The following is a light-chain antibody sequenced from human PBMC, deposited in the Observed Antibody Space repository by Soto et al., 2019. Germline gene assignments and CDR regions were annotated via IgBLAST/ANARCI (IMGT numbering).Light chain of an antibody. J-gene: IGLJ2*01. CDR1: SSDVGGSNY. Sequence: QSALTQPASVSGSTGQSITISCTGTSSDVGGSNYVSWYQQHPGKAPKRMIYDVNNRPSGISNRFSGSKSGNTASLTISGLQAEDEADYYCSSYRSGSTLVFGGGTKLTVL. CDR2: DVN. V-gene: IGLV2-14*03. CDR3: SSYRSGSTLV.